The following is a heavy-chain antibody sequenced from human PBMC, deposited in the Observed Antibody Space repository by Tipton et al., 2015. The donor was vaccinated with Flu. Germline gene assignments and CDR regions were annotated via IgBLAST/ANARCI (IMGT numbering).Heavy chain of an antibody. CDR3: ARDHPASIKVLGEITDYLGMAD. CDR1: GFTFSTYW. V-gene: IGHV3-7*03. J-gene: IGHJ6*04. Sequence: SLRLSCAASGFTFSTYWMTWIRQAPGKGLEWVAVIKPDGSETHYLGSVKGRFTLSRDNAKNSLYQQMNSLRDEDTAVYYGARDHPASIKVLGEITDYLGMADWGKGTTVTVSS. CDR2: IKPDGSET. D-gene: IGHD3-10*01.